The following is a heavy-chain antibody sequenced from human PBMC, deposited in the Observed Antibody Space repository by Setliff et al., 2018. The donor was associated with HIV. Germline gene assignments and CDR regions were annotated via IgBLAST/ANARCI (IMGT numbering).Heavy chain of an antibody. CDR2: INAGNGNT. CDR1: GYTFTSYA. J-gene: IGHJ6*03. CDR3: ASGRTVVATIHYYYYYYMDV. Sequence: ASVKVSCKASGYTFTSYAMHWVRQAPGQRLEWMGWINAGNGNTRYSQTFQGRVTITRDTSASTAYMELSSLRSEDTAVYYCASGRTVVATIHYYYYYYMDVWGKGTTVTVSS. D-gene: IGHD5-12*01. V-gene: IGHV1-3*01.